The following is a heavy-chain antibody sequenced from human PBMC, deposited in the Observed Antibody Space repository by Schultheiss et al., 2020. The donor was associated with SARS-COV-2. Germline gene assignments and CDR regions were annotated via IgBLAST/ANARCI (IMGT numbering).Heavy chain of an antibody. CDR1: GGSISSGGYY. Sequence: SQTLSLTCAVSGGSISSGGYYWSWIRQPPGKGLEWIGYIYHSGSTYYNPSLKSRVTISVDTSKNQFSLKLSSVTAADTAVYYCAREFRGGSYYVDYYYYGMDVWGQGTTVTVSS. CDR2: IYHSGST. J-gene: IGHJ6*02. D-gene: IGHD1-26*01. V-gene: IGHV4-30-2*01. CDR3: AREFRGGSYYVDYYYYGMDV.